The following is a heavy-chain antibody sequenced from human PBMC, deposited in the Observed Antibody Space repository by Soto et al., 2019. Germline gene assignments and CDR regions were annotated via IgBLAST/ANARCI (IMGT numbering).Heavy chain of an antibody. Sequence: KPVGSLRLSCAAAGFVFSDFQFNWVRQAPGGGLEWLSSITGTSAFTEYAESIEGRFTISRDNPNKLLFLHMDNLRPEDTAVYYCARDNLAFQGAFDLWGQGTLVTVS. CDR1: GFVFSDFQ. V-gene: IGHV3-21*01. CDR3: ARDNLAFQGAFDL. D-gene: IGHD3-16*01. J-gene: IGHJ4*02. CDR2: ITGTSAFT.